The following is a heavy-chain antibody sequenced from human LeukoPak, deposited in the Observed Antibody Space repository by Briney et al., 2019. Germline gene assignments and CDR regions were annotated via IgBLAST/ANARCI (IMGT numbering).Heavy chain of an antibody. Sequence: PSETLSLTCTVSGGSISSYYWSWIRQPPGKGLEWIGYIYYSGSTNYNPSLKSRVTISVDTSKNQFSLELSSVTAADTAVYYCARDAYYYDSSGYPVGPYYFDYWGQGTLVTVSS. CDR1: GGSISSYY. D-gene: IGHD3-22*01. J-gene: IGHJ4*02. CDR3: ARDAYYYDSSGYPVGPYYFDY. CDR2: IYYSGST. V-gene: IGHV4-59*01.